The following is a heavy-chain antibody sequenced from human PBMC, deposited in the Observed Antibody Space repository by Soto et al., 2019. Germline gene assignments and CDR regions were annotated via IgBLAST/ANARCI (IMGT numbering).Heavy chain of an antibody. Sequence: QVQLVQSGAEVKKPGASVKVSCKASGYTFTSYGLSWVRQAPGQGLEWMGWISAYNGNTNYAQKLQGRVTMTTDTSTSTAYMELRSLRSDDTAVYYCAITNYVWGSYRPSRLDYWGQGTLVTVSS. CDR3: AITNYVWGSYRPSRLDY. CDR2: ISAYNGNT. J-gene: IGHJ4*02. D-gene: IGHD3-16*02. V-gene: IGHV1-18*04. CDR1: GYTFTSYG.